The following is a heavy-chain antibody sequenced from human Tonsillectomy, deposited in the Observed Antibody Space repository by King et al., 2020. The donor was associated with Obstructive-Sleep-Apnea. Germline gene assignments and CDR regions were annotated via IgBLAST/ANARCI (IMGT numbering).Heavy chain of an antibody. CDR1: GYTFTSYD. Sequence: QLVQSGAEVKKPGASVKVSCKASGYTFTSYDINWVRQATGQGLEWMGWMNPNSGNTGYAQKFQGRVTMTRNTSISTAYMELSSLRSEDTAVYYCARAATPGYYDSSGYYSDYWGQGTLVTVSS. D-gene: IGHD3-22*01. J-gene: IGHJ4*02. CDR3: ARAATPGYYDSSGYYSDY. V-gene: IGHV1-8*01. CDR2: MNPNSGNT.